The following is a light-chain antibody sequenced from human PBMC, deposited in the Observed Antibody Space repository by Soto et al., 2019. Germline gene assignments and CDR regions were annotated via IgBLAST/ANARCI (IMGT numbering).Light chain of an antibody. Sequence: EIVMAQSPATLSVSPGERATLSCRASQSVGSNLAWYQQKPGQAPRLLIYGASSRATGIPDRFSGSGSGTDFTLTISRLEPEDFAVYYCQQYGSSPFGGGTKVDIK. CDR1: QSVGSN. CDR2: GAS. J-gene: IGKJ4*01. V-gene: IGKV3-20*01. CDR3: QQYGSSP.